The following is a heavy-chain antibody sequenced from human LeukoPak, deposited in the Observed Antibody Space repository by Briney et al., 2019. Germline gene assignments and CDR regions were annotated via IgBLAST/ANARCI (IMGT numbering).Heavy chain of an antibody. CDR3: AGSYYDFWSGYSRFDY. V-gene: IGHV3-48*03. J-gene: IGHJ4*02. CDR2: ISSSGSTI. Sequence: GGSLRLSCAASGFTFSSYEMNWVRRAPGKGLEWVSYISSSGSTIYYADSVKGRFTISRDNAKNSLYLQMNSLRAEDTAVYYCAGSYYDFWSGYSRFDYWGQGTLVTVSS. CDR1: GFTFSSYE. D-gene: IGHD3-3*01.